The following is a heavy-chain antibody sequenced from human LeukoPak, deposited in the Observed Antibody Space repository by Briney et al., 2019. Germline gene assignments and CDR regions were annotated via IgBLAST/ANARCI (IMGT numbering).Heavy chain of an antibody. CDR1: GYTFTSYG. CDR2: ISAYNGNT. J-gene: IGHJ4*02. V-gene: IGHV1-18*01. CDR3: AREFYGSGGVGFDY. Sequence: ASVKVSCKASGYTFTSYGISWVRQAPGQGLEWMGWISAYNGNTNYAQKLQGRVTMTTDTSTSTAYMELSSLRSEDTAVYYCAREFYGSGGVGFDYWGQGTLVTVSS. D-gene: IGHD3-10*01.